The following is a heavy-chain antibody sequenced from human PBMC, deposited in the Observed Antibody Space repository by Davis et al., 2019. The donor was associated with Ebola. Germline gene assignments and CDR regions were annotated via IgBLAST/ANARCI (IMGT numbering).Heavy chain of an antibody. CDR1: GFTFSGSA. Sequence: GGSLRLSCAASGFTFSGSAMHWVRQASGKGLAWVGRIRSKANSYATAYAASVKGRFTISRDDSKNTAYLQMNSLKTEDTAVYYCTRYGDYSWFDPWGQGTLVTVSS. V-gene: IGHV3-73*01. CDR2: IRSKANSYAT. D-gene: IGHD4-17*01. J-gene: IGHJ5*02. CDR3: TRYGDYSWFDP.